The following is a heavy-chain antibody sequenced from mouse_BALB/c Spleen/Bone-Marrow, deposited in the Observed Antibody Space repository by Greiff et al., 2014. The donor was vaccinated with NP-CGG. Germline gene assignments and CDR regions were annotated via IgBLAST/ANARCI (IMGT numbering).Heavy chain of an antibody. J-gene: IGHJ1*01. D-gene: IGHD2-10*02. CDR1: GYTFTDYN. CDR3: ARSYGNWYFDV. V-gene: IGHV1S29*02. CDR2: IYPYNGGT. Sequence: EVKLMESGPELVKPGASVKISCKASGYTFTDYNMHWVKQSHGKSLEWIGYIYPYNGGTGYNQKFKSKATLTVDNSSNTAYMELRSLTSEDSAVYYCARSYGNWYFDVWGAGTTVTVSS.